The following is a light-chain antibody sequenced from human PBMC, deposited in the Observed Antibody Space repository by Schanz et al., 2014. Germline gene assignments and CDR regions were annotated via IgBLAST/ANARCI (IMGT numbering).Light chain of an antibody. CDR3: CSYAGSFTWM. CDR2: DVS. CDR1: ATDIGGTYL. Sequence: QSALTQPASVSASPGQSITISCTGTATDIGGTYLVSWYQQNPGEAPKLMIFDVSQRPSGVPDRFSASKSGNTASLTISGLQTEDEADYYCCSYAGSFTWMFGGGTKLTVL. J-gene: IGLJ3*02. V-gene: IGLV2-11*01.